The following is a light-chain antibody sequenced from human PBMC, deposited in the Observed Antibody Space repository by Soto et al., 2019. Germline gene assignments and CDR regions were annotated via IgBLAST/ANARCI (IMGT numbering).Light chain of an antibody. CDR3: QHYGSSPPIT. Sequence: EIVLPQSPGTMTLSPGERATLSCRASQSVSNYYLAWYQQKPGQAPRLLMFATSSRAPGIPDRFSGSGFGTDFTLSIIRVEPEDFAVYYCQHYGSSPPITFGQGTRLEIK. J-gene: IGKJ5*01. V-gene: IGKV3-20*01. CDR2: ATS. CDR1: QSVSNYY.